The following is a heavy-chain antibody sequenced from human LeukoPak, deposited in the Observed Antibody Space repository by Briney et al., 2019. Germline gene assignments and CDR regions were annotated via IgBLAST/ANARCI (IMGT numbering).Heavy chain of an antibody. V-gene: IGHV7-4-1*02. Sequence: ASVKVSCKASGYTFTSNAMHWVRQAPGQGLEWMGWINTNTGNPTYAQGFTGRFVFSLDTSVSTAYLQINSVKAEDTAVYYCARVDLLTGYYFFDYWGQGTLVTVSS. D-gene: IGHD3-9*01. CDR1: GYTFTSNA. CDR2: INTNTGNP. J-gene: IGHJ4*02. CDR3: ARVDLLTGYYFFDY.